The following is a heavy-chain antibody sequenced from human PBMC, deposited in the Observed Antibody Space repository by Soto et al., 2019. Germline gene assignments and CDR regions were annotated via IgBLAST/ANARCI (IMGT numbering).Heavy chain of an antibody. CDR3: ARQHRTLTDYSGHFDY. CDR1: GGSISSSSYY. J-gene: IGHJ4*02. D-gene: IGHD3-9*01. V-gene: IGHV4-39*01. Sequence: PSETLSLTCTVSGGSISSSSYYWGWIRQPPGKGLEWIGSIYYSGSTYYNPSLMSRVTISVDTSKNQFSLKLSSVTAADTAVYYCARQHRTLTDYSGHFDYSGQGTLVTVSS. CDR2: IYYSGST.